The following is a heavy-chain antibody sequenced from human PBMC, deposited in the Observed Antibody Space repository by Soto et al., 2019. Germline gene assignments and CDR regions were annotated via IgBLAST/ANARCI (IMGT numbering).Heavy chain of an antibody. J-gene: IGHJ3*02. CDR1: GYTFTSYY. D-gene: IGHD2-21*02. CDR2: INPSGGST. Sequence: QVQLVQSGAEVKKPGASVKVSCKASGYTFTSYYMHWVRQAPGQGLEWMGIINPSGGSTSYAQKFQGRVTMTRDTSTSTVYMELSSLRSEDTAVYYCAREGPYCGGDCYSADAFDIWGQGTMVTVSS. V-gene: IGHV1-46*01. CDR3: AREGPYCGGDCYSADAFDI.